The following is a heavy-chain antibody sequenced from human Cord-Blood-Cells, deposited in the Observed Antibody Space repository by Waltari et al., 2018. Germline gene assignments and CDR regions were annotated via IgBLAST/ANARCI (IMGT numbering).Heavy chain of an antibody. D-gene: IGHD7-27*01. CDR3: ARERESGTGDDAFDI. J-gene: IGHJ3*02. Sequence: QVQLQQWGAGLLKPSETLSLTCAVYGGSFSGYYWSWIGQPPGKGLEWIGEINHSGSTNYSPSLKSRVTISVDTSKNQFSLKLSSVTAADTAVYYCARERESGTGDDAFDIWGQGTMVTVSS. CDR1: GGSFSGYY. CDR2: INHSGST. V-gene: IGHV4-34*01.